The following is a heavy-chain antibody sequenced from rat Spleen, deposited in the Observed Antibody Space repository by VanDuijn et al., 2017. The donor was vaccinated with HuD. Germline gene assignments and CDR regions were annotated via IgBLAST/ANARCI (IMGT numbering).Heavy chain of an antibody. CDR1: GFTFSDYG. V-gene: IGHV5-17*01. CDR2: IIYDDTT. D-gene: IGHD1-12*03. J-gene: IGHJ3*01. CDR3: ARHYYYDGYWFAY. Sequence: EVQLVESGGGLVQPGRSLKLSCAASGFTFSDYGMAWVRQAPKKGLAWVATIIYDDTTYYQDSVKGRFTISRDNAKSTLYLQMDGLRSEDTATYYCARHYYYDGYWFAYWGQGTLVTVSS.